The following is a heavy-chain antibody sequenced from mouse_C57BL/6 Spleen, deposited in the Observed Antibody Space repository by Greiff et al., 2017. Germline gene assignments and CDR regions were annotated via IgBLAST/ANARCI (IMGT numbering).Heavy chain of an antibody. D-gene: IGHD1-1*01. CDR1: GFNIKNTY. CDR3: ARGDYYGRWYFDV. Sequence: VQLKESVAELVRPGASVKLSCTASGFNIKNTYMHWVKQRPEQGLEWIGRIDPANGNTKYAPKFQGKATITADTSSNTAYLQLSSLTSEDTAIYYCARGDYYGRWYFDVWGTGTTVTVSS. CDR2: IDPANGNT. V-gene: IGHV14-3*01. J-gene: IGHJ1*03.